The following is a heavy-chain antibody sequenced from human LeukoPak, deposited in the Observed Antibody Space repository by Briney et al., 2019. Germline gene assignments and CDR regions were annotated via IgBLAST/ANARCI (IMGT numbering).Heavy chain of an antibody. CDR1: GYTFTGYY. CDR2: VNPNNGDT. J-gene: IGHJ4*02. V-gene: IGHV1-2*02. Sequence: ASVKVSCKASGYTFTGYYMHWVRQAPGQGLEWVGLVNPNNGDTKYAQKFQGRVTMTRDTSVSTAYMELSRLRSDDTAVYYCARVSRVTNGDYWGQGTLVTVSP. CDR3: ARVSRVTNGDY. D-gene: IGHD3-10*01.